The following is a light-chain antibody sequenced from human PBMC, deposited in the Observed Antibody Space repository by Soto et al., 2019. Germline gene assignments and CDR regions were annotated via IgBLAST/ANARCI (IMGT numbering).Light chain of an antibody. CDR2: GAT. CDR3: LQANEFPRS. Sequence: DIQMTQSPSSLSASVGDRVTITCRASQSISSYLNWYQQKPGRAPSLLIFGATSLRSGVPSRFSATESGTLFTLTITNVQPDDFATYFCLQANEFPRSFGQGT. CDR1: QSISSY. V-gene: IGKV1-39*01. J-gene: IGKJ2*01.